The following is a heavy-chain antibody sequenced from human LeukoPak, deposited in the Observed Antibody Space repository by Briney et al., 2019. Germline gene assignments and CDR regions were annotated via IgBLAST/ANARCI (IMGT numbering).Heavy chain of an antibody. CDR2: ISGSDGST. J-gene: IGHJ4*02. V-gene: IGHV3-23*01. CDR1: GFTFSSYG. CDR3: AKYSHDSSGSYDY. D-gene: IGHD3-22*01. Sequence: PGGSLRLSCAASGFTFSSYGMHWVRQAPGKGLEWVSAISGSDGSTYYADSVKGRFTISRDNSKNTLYLQMNSLRAEDTAVYYCAKYSHDSSGSYDYWGQGTLVTVSS.